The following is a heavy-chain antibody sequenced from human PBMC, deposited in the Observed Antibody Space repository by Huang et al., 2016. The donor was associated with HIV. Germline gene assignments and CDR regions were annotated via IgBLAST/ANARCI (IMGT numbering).Heavy chain of an antibody. CDR2: MYYSGST. J-gene: IGHJ5*02. Sequence: QVQLQESGPGLVKPSETLSLTCTVSGGSISSYDWSWIRQPPGKGLEWIGYMYYSGSTNYTPSLKSRVTISVDTSKNQFSLKLSSVTAADTAVYYCARSHSIHWGFNWFDPWGQGTLVTVSS. D-gene: IGHD7-27*01. CDR1: GGSISSYD. CDR3: ARSHSIHWGFNWFDP. V-gene: IGHV4-59*01.